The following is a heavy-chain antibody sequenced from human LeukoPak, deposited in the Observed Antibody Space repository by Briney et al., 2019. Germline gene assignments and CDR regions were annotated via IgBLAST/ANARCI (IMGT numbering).Heavy chain of an antibody. Sequence: SGTLSLTCTVSGDSINSLDLWSWVRQPPGKGLEWIGEMYLSGTTHSNPSVKSRVTISIDKSKNQFFLNLSSVTAADTAVYYCAGLVGRYSXGLYYXYFDYXXXGTLVTVSS. D-gene: IGHD1-26*01. CDR2: MYLSGTT. V-gene: IGHV4-4*02. CDR1: GDSINSLDL. CDR3: AGLVGRYSXGLYYXYFDY. J-gene: IGHJ4*03.